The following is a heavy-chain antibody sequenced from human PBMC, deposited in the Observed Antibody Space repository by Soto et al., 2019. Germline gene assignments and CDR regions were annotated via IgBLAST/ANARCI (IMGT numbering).Heavy chain of an antibody. Sequence: GESLKISCKGSGYSFTSYWISWVRQMPGNGLEWMGRIDPSDSYTNYSPSFQGHVTISADKSISTAYLQWSSLKASDTAMYYCARLTWIQTTFDYWGQGTLVTVSS. CDR3: ARLTWIQTTFDY. CDR2: IDPSDSYT. V-gene: IGHV5-10-1*01. D-gene: IGHD5-18*01. J-gene: IGHJ4*02. CDR1: GYSFTSYW.